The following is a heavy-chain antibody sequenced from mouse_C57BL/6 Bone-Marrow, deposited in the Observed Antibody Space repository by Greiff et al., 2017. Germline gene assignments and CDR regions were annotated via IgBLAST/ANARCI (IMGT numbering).Heavy chain of an antibody. CDR3: ARRDYGSSPFAY. J-gene: IGHJ3*01. Sequence: QVQLQPSGAELARPGASVKLSCKASGYTFTSYGISWVKQRTGQGLEWIGEIYPRSGNTYYNEKFKGKATLTADKSSSTAYMELRSLTSEDSAVYFCARRDYGSSPFAYWGQGTLVTVSA. CDR1: GYTFTSYG. D-gene: IGHD1-1*01. CDR2: IYPRSGNT. V-gene: IGHV1-81*01.